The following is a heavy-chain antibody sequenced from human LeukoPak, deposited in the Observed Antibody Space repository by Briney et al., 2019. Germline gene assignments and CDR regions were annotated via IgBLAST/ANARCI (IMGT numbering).Heavy chain of an antibody. D-gene: IGHD3-3*01. CDR2: IKEDGSEK. Sequence: GGSLRLSCAASGLTFSSYWMAWVRQAPGKGLEWLANIKEDGSEKYYVDSVKGRFTISRDNSKKTVFLQINSLRTEDTAVYYCARDLTIWLNYFDYWGQGTLVTVSS. CDR1: GLTFSSYW. J-gene: IGHJ4*02. V-gene: IGHV3-7*01. CDR3: ARDLTIWLNYFDY.